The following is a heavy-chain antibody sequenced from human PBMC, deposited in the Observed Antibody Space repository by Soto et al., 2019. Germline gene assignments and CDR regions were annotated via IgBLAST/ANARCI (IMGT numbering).Heavy chain of an antibody. V-gene: IGHV3-23*01. D-gene: IGHD3-22*01. CDR1: GFTLSSYA. Sequence: GGSLRLSCAASGFTLSSYAMTWVRQAPGKGLEWVSGIRGSGGRTYYADSVKGRFTISRDNSKKTVFLQMNSLRAEDTAVYYCAKLGTYYYDNSGYYLFEYWGQGTLVTVSS. J-gene: IGHJ4*02. CDR3: AKLGTYYYDNSGYYLFEY. CDR2: IRGSGGRT.